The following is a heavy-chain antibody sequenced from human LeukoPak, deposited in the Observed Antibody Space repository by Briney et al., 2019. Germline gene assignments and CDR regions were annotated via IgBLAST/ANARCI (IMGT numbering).Heavy chain of an antibody. CDR3: ASSSSGGYYYDY. J-gene: IGHJ4*02. CDR1: GGSISSLY. D-gene: IGHD3-22*01. Sequence: KPSETLSLTCSVSGGSISSLYWSWIRQPPGKGLEWIGYMYYTGYTKYNPSLKSRVTMSVDTSKNQFSLKLSSVTAADTAVYYCASSSSGGYYYDYWGQGTLVTVSS. CDR2: MYYTGYT. V-gene: IGHV4-59*01.